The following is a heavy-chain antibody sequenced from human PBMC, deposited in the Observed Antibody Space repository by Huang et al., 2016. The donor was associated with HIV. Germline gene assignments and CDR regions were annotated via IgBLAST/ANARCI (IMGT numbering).Heavy chain of an antibody. V-gene: IGHV4-39*01. J-gene: IGHJ4*02. CDR3: ASQHIGAAATWF. Sequence: QLQLQESGPGQVKPSETLSLTCTVSGDFISSTNYYWGWIRQSPGKGREWVGSVYQSGRTNDNPSLKSRVTLSVDTSRNQFSLRLNSVTAADTAVYYCASQHIGAAATWFWGRGTQVAVSS. CDR1: GDFISSTNYY. D-gene: IGHD6-13*01. CDR2: VYQSGRT.